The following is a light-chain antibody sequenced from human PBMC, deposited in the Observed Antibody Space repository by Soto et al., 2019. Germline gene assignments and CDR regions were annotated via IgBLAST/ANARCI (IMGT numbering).Light chain of an antibody. CDR1: SNYVGAYNY. J-gene: IGLJ1*01. V-gene: IGLV2-14*03. Sequence: SAVTEPASLSGSPGQAVSISSTGTSNYVGAYNYISWYQQHPGKAPKLIIYDVSNRPSGVSSRFSGSKSGNTASLTISGLQAEDGADYYCSAYTITSPYVFGTGTKVTVL. CDR3: SAYTITSPYV. CDR2: DVS.